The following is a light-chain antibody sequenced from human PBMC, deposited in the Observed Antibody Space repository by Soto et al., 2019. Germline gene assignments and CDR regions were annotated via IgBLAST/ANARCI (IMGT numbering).Light chain of an antibody. V-gene: IGKV4-1*01. CDR3: QQYFSSLWT. CDR1: QSVLYSSDNKNY. Sequence: DIVMTQSPDSLAVSLGERATINCKSSQSVLYSSDNKNYLAWYQQKPGQPPKLLIYWASTRESGVPDRFSGSWSGTDFTLTISSLQAGDVAVYYCQQYFSSLWTFGQGTKVEIK. J-gene: IGKJ1*01. CDR2: WAS.